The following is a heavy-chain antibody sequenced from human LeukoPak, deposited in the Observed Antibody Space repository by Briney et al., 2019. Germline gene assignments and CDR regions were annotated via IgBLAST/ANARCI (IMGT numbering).Heavy chain of an antibody. CDR3: ARDRSLTTVIPPNY. Sequence: GGSLRLSCAASGFTFSSYSMNWVRQAPGKGLEWVSSISSSSSYIYYADSVKGRFTISRDNAKNSLYLQMNSLRAEDTAVYYCARDRSLTTVIPPNYWGQGTLVTVSS. CDR1: GFTFSSYS. CDR2: ISSSSSYI. V-gene: IGHV3-21*01. D-gene: IGHD4-17*01. J-gene: IGHJ4*02.